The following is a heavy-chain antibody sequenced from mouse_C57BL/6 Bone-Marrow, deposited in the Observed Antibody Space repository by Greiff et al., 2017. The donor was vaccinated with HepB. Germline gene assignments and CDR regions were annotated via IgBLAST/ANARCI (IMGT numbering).Heavy chain of an antibody. V-gene: IGHV7-1*01. D-gene: IGHD2-3*01. J-gene: IGHJ3*01. Sequence: EVQRVESGGGLVQSGRSLRLSCATSGFTFSDFYMEWVRQAPGKGLEWIAASRNKANDYTTEYSASVKGRFIVSRDTSQSILYLQMNALRAEDTAIYYCARDAFGGWFPFAYWGQGTLVTVSA. CDR3: ARDAFGGWFPFAY. CDR1: GFTFSDFY. CDR2: SRNKANDYTT.